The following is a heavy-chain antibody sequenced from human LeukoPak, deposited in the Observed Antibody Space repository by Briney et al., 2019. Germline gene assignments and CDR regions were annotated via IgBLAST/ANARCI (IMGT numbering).Heavy chain of an antibody. CDR2: ISGSGGST. D-gene: IGHD3-10*01. CDR3: AKGSSNVLLWFGELYLFDY. Sequence: GGSLRLSCAASGFTFSSYGTSWVRQAPGKGLEWVSAISGSGGSTYYADSVKGRFTISRDNSKNTLYLQMNSLRAEDTAVYYCAKGSSNVLLWFGELYLFDYWGQGTLVTVSS. V-gene: IGHV3-23*01. J-gene: IGHJ4*02. CDR1: GFTFSSYG.